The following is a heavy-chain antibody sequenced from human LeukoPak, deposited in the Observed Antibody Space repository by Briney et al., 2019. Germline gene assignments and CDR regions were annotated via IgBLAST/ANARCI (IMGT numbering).Heavy chain of an antibody. V-gene: IGHV3-23*01. CDR3: PLLWGATNWFDP. CDR1: GFTFSSYA. CDR2: ISGSGGST. D-gene: IGHD1-26*01. Sequence: GGSLRLSRAASGFTFSSYAMSWVRQAPGKGLEWVSAISGSGGSTYYADSVKGRFTISRDNSKNTLYLQMNSLRAEDTAVYYCPLLWGATNWFDPWGQGTLVTVSS. J-gene: IGHJ5*02.